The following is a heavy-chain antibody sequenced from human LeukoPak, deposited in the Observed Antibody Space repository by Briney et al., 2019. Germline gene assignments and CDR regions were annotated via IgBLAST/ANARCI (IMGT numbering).Heavy chain of an antibody. CDR3: ASPVGASDRYYYYYGMDV. V-gene: IGHV4-39*01. CDR1: GGSISSSSYY. J-gene: IGHJ6*02. CDR2: IYYSGST. Sequence: PSETLSLTCTVSGGSISSSSYYWGWIRQPPGKGLEWIGSIYYSGSTYYNPSLKSRVTISVDTSKNQFSLKLSSVTAADTAVYYCASPVGASDRYYYYYGMDVWGQGTTVTVSS. D-gene: IGHD6-6*01.